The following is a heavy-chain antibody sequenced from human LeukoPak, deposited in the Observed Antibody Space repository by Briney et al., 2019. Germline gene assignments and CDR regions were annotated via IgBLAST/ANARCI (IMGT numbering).Heavy chain of an antibody. D-gene: IGHD5-24*01. CDR2: INPNSGGT. CDR3: ARDSEMAEWYFQH. V-gene: IGHV1-2*04. J-gene: IGHJ1*01. Sequence: ASVKVSCNASGYIFTGYYMHWVRQAPGQGLEWMGWINPNSGGTNYAQMFQGWVTMTRDTSISTAYMELSRLRSDDTAVYYCARDSEMAEWYFQHWGQGTLVTVSS. CDR1: GYIFTGYY.